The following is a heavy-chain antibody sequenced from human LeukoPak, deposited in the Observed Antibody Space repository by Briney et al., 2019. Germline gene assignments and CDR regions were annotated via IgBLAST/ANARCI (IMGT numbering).Heavy chain of an antibody. CDR3: AKDRGRYYDSSGYSSA. V-gene: IGHV3-30*02. CDR1: GFTFSNYV. D-gene: IGHD3-22*01. Sequence: PGGSLRLSCAASGFTFSNYVMHWVRQAPGKGLEWVAFIQYDGSNNYYVDSVKGRFTISRDNSKNTLYLQMNSLRAEDTAVYYCAKDRGRYYDSSGYSSAWGQGTLVTVSS. J-gene: IGHJ5*02. CDR2: IQYDGSNN.